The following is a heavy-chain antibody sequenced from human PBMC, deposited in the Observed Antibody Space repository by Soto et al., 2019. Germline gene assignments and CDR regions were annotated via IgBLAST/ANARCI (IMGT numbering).Heavy chain of an antibody. V-gene: IGHV1-2*02. CDR3: ARESAYYYDSSGYYRSFAY. Sequence: ASVKVSCKASGYTFTGYYIPWVRQAPGQGREWMGCINPNSGGTNYAQKFQGRVTMTRDTSISSADMELSRLRSDDTAVYYCARESAYYYDSSGYYRSFAYGGQGTLVTVSS. J-gene: IGHJ4*02. CDR2: INPNSGGT. CDR1: GYTFTGYY. D-gene: IGHD3-22*01.